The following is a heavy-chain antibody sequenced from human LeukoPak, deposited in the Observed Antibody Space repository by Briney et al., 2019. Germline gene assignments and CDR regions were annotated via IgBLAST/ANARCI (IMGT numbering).Heavy chain of an antibody. Sequence: SETLSPTCTVSDGSISSGSYYWSWIRQPAGKGLEWIGRIYTSGSTNYNPSLKSRVTISVDTPKNQFSLKLSSVTAADTAVYYCARAVCSGGSCYRRTPFDYWGQGTLVTVSS. CDR3: ARAVCSGGSCYRRTPFDY. V-gene: IGHV4-61*02. D-gene: IGHD2-15*01. CDR2: IYTSGST. J-gene: IGHJ4*02. CDR1: DGSISSGSYY.